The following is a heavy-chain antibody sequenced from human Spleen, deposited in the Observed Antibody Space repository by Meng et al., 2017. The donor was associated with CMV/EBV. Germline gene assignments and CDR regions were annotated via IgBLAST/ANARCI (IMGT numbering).Heavy chain of an antibody. CDR2: INHSGST. D-gene: IGHD3-22*01. CDR1: ASFSAYY. Sequence: ASFSAYYWTWIRQPPGKGLEWIGEINHSGSTNYIPSLKSRVTISVDTSKNQFSLRLSSVTAADTAVYYCTRVYDSSGYYYLRRGFDSWGQGTLVTVSS. CDR3: TRVYDSSGYYYLRRGFDS. J-gene: IGHJ4*02. V-gene: IGHV4-34*01.